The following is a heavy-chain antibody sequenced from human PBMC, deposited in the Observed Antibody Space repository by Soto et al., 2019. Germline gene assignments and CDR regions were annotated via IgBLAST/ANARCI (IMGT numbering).Heavy chain of an antibody. Sequence: QVQLVQSGTEVKKPGSSVKVSCKASGDTFSFYTINWVRQAPGLGLEWVGRINPIVSMSNYAQKFQGRVWMTADESTSTAYMELRSLRSDDTAMYFCAASYGSGYRAFDYWGQGALVIVSS. D-gene: IGHD3-10*01. CDR2: INPIVSMS. V-gene: IGHV1-69*02. CDR3: AASYGSGYRAFDY. J-gene: IGHJ4*02. CDR1: GDTFSFYT.